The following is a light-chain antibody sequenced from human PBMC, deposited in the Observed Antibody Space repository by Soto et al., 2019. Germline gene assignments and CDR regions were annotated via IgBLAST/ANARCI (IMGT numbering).Light chain of an antibody. CDR1: QSVSSN. Sequence: EIVMTQSPATLSVSPGERATLSCRASQSVSSNLAWYQQKPGQAPRLHIYGASTRATGFPARFSGSGSGTAFTLTISSLQSEDFAVYYCQQCNNWPLTFGQGTRVEIK. J-gene: IGKJ1*01. CDR3: QQCNNWPLT. V-gene: IGKV3-15*01. CDR2: GAS.